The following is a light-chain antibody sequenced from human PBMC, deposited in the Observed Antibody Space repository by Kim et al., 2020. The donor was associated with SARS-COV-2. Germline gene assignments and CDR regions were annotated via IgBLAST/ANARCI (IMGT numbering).Light chain of an antibody. Sequence: EIVLTQSPGTLSLSPGERATLSCRASQSVSSSYLAWYQQKPGQAPRLLIYGASSRATGIPDRFSGSGSGTDFTLTISRLEPEDFAVYYCQQYGSPPPDTFGQGTKLEI. CDR3: QQYGSPPPDT. CDR1: QSVSSSY. CDR2: GAS. J-gene: IGKJ2*01. V-gene: IGKV3-20*01.